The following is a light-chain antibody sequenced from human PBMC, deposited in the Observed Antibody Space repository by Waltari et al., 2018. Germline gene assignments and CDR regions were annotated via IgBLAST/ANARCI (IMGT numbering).Light chain of an antibody. Sequence: QSALTQPASLSGSPRQSITISCTGTNIDIGGNNYVSWYQHHSGKAPKLMIFGVRDRHAGVSNRFAGSKSGNTASLTISELQADDEADYYCSSFTSSATWVFGGGTKLTVL. J-gene: IGLJ3*02. V-gene: IGLV2-14*03. CDR2: GVR. CDR1: NIDIGGNNY. CDR3: SSFTSSATWV.